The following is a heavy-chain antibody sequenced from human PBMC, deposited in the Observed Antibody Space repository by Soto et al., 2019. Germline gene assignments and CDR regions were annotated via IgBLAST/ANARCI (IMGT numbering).Heavy chain of an antibody. CDR1: GFTFSSYW. CDR2: INSDGSST. CDR3: ARESYGDYVGAYYYYYGMDV. V-gene: IGHV3-74*01. J-gene: IGHJ6*02. Sequence: EVQLVESGGGLVQPGGSLRLSCAASGFTFSSYWMHWVRQAPGKGLVWVSRINSDGSSTSYADSVKGRFTISRDNAKNTLYLEMNSRRAEDKAVYYCARESYGDYVGAYYYYYGMDVWGHGTTVTVSS. D-gene: IGHD4-17*01.